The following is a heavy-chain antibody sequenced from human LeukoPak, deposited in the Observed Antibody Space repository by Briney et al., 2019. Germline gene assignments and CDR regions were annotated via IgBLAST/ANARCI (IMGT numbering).Heavy chain of an antibody. D-gene: IGHD1-26*01. Sequence: GGSLRLSCAASGFTLSSYWMSWVRQAPGKGLEWVGNIKRDGSEKYYVDSVKGRFSISRDNAKNSLYLQMNSLRVEDTAVYYCVRDDGATKPCWGQGTLVTVSS. V-gene: IGHV3-7*01. J-gene: IGHJ4*02. CDR3: VRDDGATKPC. CDR2: IKRDGSEK. CDR1: GFTLSSYW.